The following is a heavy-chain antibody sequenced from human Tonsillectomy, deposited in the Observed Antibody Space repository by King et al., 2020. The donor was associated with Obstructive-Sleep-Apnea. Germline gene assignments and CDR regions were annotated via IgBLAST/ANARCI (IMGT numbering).Heavy chain of an antibody. CDR3: AREGSSWYAINYSYYGMDV. CDR2: IYYSGST. D-gene: IGHD6-13*01. Sequence: QLQESGPGLVKPSETLSLTCTVSGGSISSSSYYWGWIRQPPGKGLEWIGTIYYSGSTYYNPSLKSRVTISVDTSTNQFSLKLSSVTAADTAVYYCAREGSSWYAINYSYYGMDVWGQGTTVPVSS. J-gene: IGHJ6*02. CDR1: GGSISSSSYY. V-gene: IGHV4-39*07.